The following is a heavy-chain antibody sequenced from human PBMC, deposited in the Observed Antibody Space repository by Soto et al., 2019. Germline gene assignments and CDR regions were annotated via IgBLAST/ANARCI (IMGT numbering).Heavy chain of an antibody. Sequence: QVQLVQSGAEVKKPGASVKVSCKASGYTFTGYYMHWVRQAPGQGLEWMGWINPNSGGTNYAQKFQGWVTMTRDTSISTAYMELSRLRSDDTAVYYCARAGSPYGSGSLYYYGMDVWGQGTTVTVSS. V-gene: IGHV1-2*04. CDR2: INPNSGGT. CDR1: GYTFTGYY. J-gene: IGHJ6*02. CDR3: ARAGSPYGSGSLYYYGMDV. D-gene: IGHD3-10*01.